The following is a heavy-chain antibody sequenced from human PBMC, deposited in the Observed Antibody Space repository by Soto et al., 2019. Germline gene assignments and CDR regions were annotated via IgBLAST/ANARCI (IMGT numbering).Heavy chain of an antibody. V-gene: IGHV3-21*01. J-gene: IGHJ4*02. Sequence: VGSLRLSCAASGFPFTSSTMNSVHHAPGKGLEWFSSISRVSTDIYYADSVRGRFTISRDNARNSVFLQMGSLRAEETAVYYCARVGAWFGEFDYFDYWGQGTPVTV. CDR2: ISRVSTDI. CDR1: GFPFTSST. D-gene: IGHD3-10*01. CDR3: ARVGAWFGEFDYFDY.